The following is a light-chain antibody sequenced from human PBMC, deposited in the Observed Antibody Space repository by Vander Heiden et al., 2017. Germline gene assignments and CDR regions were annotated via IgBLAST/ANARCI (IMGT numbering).Light chain of an antibody. CDR3: QQYNTYPLT. Sequence: DIQMTQSPSSLSASVGDTVIITCRASQGLSNYLAWFQQKPGKVPKALIYAASSLQSGVPSKFSGSGFGTDFTLTISRLQPEDFSTYFCQQYNTYPLTFGGGTKVEI. CDR2: AAS. CDR1: QGLSNY. J-gene: IGKJ4*01. V-gene: IGKV1-16*02.